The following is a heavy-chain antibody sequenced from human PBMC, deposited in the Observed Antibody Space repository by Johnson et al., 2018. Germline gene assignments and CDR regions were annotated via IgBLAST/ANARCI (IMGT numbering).Heavy chain of an antibody. CDR2: IRSKANRYAT. CDR1: GFTFSGSA. Sequence: VQLVQSGGGLVQPGGSLKLSCAASGFTFSGSAMHWVRQASGKGLEWVGRIRSKANRYATAYAASVKGRFTISRDDSKNTAYLPMNSLKTEATAVYYCSVLHWGALAIWGQGTMVTVSS. V-gene: IGHV3-73*01. CDR3: SVLHWGALAI. J-gene: IGHJ3*02. D-gene: IGHD7-27*01.